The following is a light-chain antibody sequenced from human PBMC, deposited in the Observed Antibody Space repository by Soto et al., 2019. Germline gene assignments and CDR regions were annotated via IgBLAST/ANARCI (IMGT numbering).Light chain of an antibody. J-gene: IGKJ5*01. CDR3: QQYDKSEEIN. CDR1: QSVRSNY. Sequence: EIVLTQSPGTLSLSPGERATLSCRASQSVRSNYLAWYQQKPGQAPSLLIHGASSRATGIPDRFSGSGSGTDFTLTISRLEPEDFAVYYCQQYDKSEEINFVQGTRLEI. V-gene: IGKV3-20*01. CDR2: GAS.